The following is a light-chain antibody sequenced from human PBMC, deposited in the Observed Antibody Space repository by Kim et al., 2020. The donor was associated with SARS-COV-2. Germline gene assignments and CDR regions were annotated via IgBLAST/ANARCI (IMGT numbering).Light chain of an antibody. CDR1: QGISCW. CDR3: QQAKSCPIT. V-gene: IGKV1-12*01. Sequence: ASVVDIVTITCRASQGISCWLAWYQQKPGKAPSHLISAASSLPGWVPSRFRGSGSGTDFTLTISSLQPEDFATYYCQQAKSCPITFGQGTRPEIK. CDR2: AAS. J-gene: IGKJ5*01.